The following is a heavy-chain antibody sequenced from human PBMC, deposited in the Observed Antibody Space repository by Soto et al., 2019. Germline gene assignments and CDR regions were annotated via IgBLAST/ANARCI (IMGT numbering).Heavy chain of an antibody. Sequence: QLQLQESGPGLVKPSETLSLTCSVSDDSINSDKYYWGWIRQPPGKGLEWIGSIYYLGNAYYNPSLRTRFIISLDNSKSPFSLKLNSVPAADSAVHFCASQDRLATLSYYLDFWGPGALVSFSS. V-gene: IGHV4-39*01. CDR3: ASQDRLATLSYYLDF. J-gene: IGHJ4*02. CDR2: IYYLGNA. D-gene: IGHD3-9*01. CDR1: DDSINSDKYY.